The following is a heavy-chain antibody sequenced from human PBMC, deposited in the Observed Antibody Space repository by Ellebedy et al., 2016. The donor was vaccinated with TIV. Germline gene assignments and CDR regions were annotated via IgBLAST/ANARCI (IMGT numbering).Heavy chain of an antibody. CDR1: GFTFSSYG. CDR2: ISYDGSNK. CDR3: AKETGDIVVVVAATPTYGMDV. V-gene: IGHV3-30*18. J-gene: IGHJ6*02. Sequence: GESLKISXAASGFTFSSYGMHWVRQAPGKGLEWVAVISYDGSNKYYADSVKGRFTISRDNSKNTLYLQMNSLRAEDTAVYYCAKETGDIVVVVAATPTYGMDVWGQGTTVTVSS. D-gene: IGHD2-15*01.